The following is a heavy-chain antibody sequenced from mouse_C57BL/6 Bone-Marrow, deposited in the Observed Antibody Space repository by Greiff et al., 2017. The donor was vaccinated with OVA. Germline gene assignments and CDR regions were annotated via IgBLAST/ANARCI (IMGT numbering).Heavy chain of an antibody. CDR1: GYPFTSSW. J-gene: IGHJ2*01. CDR2: IYPSDSET. V-gene: IGHV1-61*01. CDR3: ARSGWLHY. Sequence: QVQLQQPGAELVRPGSSVKLSCKASGYPFTSSWMAWVKQRPGQGLEWIGNIYPSDSETHYNQKFKDKATLTVDTSSSTAYMQLSSLTSEDSAVYYCARSGWLHYWGQGTTLTVSS. D-gene: IGHD2-3*01.